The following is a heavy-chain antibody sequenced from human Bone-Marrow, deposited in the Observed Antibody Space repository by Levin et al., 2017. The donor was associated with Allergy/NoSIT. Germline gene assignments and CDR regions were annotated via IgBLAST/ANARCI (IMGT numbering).Heavy chain of an antibody. D-gene: IGHD6-19*01. J-gene: IGHJ3*02. CDR3: VRDSSGWEAVAGIGSDAFDI. Sequence: GGSLRLSCAASGFTFRTYAMHWVRRAPGKGLEWVAVISSHESNKYYAGSVKGRFTISRDNSKNTLYLQMNSLRPEDTAVYFCVRDSSGWEAVAGIGSDAFDIWGPGTMVTVSS. CDR1: GFTFRTYA. CDR2: ISSHESNK. V-gene: IGHV3-30-3*01.